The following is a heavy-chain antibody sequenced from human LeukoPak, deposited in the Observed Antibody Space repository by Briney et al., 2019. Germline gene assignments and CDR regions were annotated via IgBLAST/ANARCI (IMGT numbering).Heavy chain of an antibody. D-gene: IGHD3-22*01. J-gene: IGHJ3*02. Sequence: PGGSLRLSCAASGFTFSSYAMSWVRQAPGKGLEWVSAICGSGVSIYYADSVKCRFTISRDNSKNTLYLQMNSLRAEDTAVYYCAKGVGYYYDSSGYHDAFDIWGQGTMVTVSS. CDR1: GFTFSSYA. CDR3: AKGVGYYYDSSGYHDAFDI. CDR2: ICGSGVSI. V-gene: IGHV3-23*01.